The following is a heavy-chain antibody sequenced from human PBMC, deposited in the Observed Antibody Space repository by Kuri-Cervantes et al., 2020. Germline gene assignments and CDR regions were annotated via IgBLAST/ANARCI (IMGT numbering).Heavy chain of an antibody. CDR3: ARGTNTSDI. Sequence: LRLSCTVSGGSISSGDYYWSWIRQSPGKGLEWIGYVFYRGNTYYNPSLKSRVTISVDTSKNQFSLNLNSVTAADTAVYYCARGTNTSDIWGQGTMVTVSS. CDR2: VFYRGNT. CDR1: GGSISSGDYY. J-gene: IGHJ3*02. V-gene: IGHV4-30-4*01.